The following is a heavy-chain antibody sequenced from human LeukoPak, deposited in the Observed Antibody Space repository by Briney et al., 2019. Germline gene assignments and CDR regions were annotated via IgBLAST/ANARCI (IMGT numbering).Heavy chain of an antibody. V-gene: IGHV3-48*03. CDR3: ARDLIPTGFDY. Sequence: GGSLRLSCAASGFTFSSYEMNWVRQAPGKGLEWVSYISSSGSTIYYADSVKGRFTISRDNAKNSLYLQMNSLRAEDTAVYYCARDLIPTGFDYWGQGTLVTVSS. J-gene: IGHJ4*02. D-gene: IGHD4-17*01. CDR1: GFTFSSYE. CDR2: ISSSGSTI.